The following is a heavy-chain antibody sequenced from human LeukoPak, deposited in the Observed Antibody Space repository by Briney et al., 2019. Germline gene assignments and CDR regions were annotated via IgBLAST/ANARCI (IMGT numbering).Heavy chain of an antibody. J-gene: IGHJ3*02. V-gene: IGHV4-61*02. CDR3: ARTEVDDAFDI. CDR2: IYTIGST. CDR1: VGSISSGSYY. Sequence: PSETLSLTCTVSVGSISSGSYYRTWIRQPAGKGLEWIGRIYTIGSTNYNPSLKSRVTISVDTSKNHFSLKLSSVTAADTAVYYCARTEVDDAFDIWGQGTMVTVSS.